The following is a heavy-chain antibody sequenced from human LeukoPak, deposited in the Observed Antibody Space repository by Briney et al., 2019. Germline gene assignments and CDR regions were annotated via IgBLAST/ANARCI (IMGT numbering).Heavy chain of an antibody. CDR3: ASIMTTVTVDY. J-gene: IGHJ4*02. V-gene: IGHV3-30*02. D-gene: IGHD4-17*01. CDR2: IRSDGSNK. CDR1: GFSFSSYG. Sequence: GGSLRLSCAGSGFSFSSYGMHWVRQAPGKGLEWMAFIRSDGSNKYYADSVKGRFTISRDNSKNTLYLQMNSLRAEDTAVYYCASIMTTVTVDYWGQGTLVTVSS.